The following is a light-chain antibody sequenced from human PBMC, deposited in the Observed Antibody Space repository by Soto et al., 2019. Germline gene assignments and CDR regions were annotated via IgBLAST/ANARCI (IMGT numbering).Light chain of an antibody. J-gene: IGKJ3*01. CDR1: QSVSSY. Sequence: EIVLTQSPATLSLSPGERATLSCRASQSVSSYLAWYQLKPGQAPRLLIYDASNRATGIPARFSGSGSGTDFTXTIXXLEPEDFAVYXXXXRSNWPPLFTFGPGTKVDIK. V-gene: IGKV3-11*01. CDR3: XXRSNWPPLFT. CDR2: DAS.